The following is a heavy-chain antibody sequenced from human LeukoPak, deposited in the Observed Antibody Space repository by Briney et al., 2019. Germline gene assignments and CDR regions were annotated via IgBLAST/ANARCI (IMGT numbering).Heavy chain of an antibody. D-gene: IGHD2-2*01. J-gene: IGHJ4*02. V-gene: IGHV3-66*01. CDR1: GFTVSSNY. CDR3: ACRYCSSTSCYGLYFDY. CDR2: IYSGGST. Sequence: GGSLRLSCAASGFTVSSNYMSWVRQAPVKELEWVSVIYSGGSTYYADSVKGRFTISRDNSKNTLYLQMNSLRAEDTAVYYCACRYCSSTSCYGLYFDYWGQGTLVTVSS.